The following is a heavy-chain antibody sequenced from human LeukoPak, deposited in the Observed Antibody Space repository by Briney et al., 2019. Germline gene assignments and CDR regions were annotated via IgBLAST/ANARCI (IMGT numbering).Heavy chain of an antibody. D-gene: IGHD2-15*01. J-gene: IGHJ5*02. CDR3: ARDGAGYCSGGSCLDWFDP. CDR2: INAGNGNT. Sequence: ASVKVSCKASGYTFTSYAMHWVRQAPGQRLEWMGWINAGNGNTKYSQKFQGRVTITRDTSASTAYMEPSSLRSEDTAVYYCARDGAGYCSGGSCLDWFDPWGQGTLVTVSS. V-gene: IGHV1-3*01. CDR1: GYTFTSYA.